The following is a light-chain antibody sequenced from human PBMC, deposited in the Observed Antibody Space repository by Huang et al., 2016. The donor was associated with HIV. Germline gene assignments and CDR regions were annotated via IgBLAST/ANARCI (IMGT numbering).Light chain of an antibody. J-gene: IGKJ1*01. CDR2: KAS. CDR3: QQQWT. Sequence: DIQMTQSPSTLSAFVGDRVTITGLTSHRISSWLAWYQQKPRKAPNLLISKASNLESGVPSRFSGNGSGTEFTLTISGLQPDDLATYYCQQQWTFGQGTKVEI. V-gene: IGKV1-5*03. CDR1: HRISSW.